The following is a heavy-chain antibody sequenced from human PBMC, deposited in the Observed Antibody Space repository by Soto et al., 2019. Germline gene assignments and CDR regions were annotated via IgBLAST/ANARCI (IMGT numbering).Heavy chain of an antibody. CDR2: ISGSSGNA. CDR3: AREMAGLGGEYDY. Sequence: QVQLVQSGAEVKNPGASVKVSCKTSGYTFTKYGVGWVRQAPGQGLEWMGWISGSSGNANYAEKVQGRITLTTDTPTRTADIELRSLRSGDTAVYYCAREMAGLGGEYDYWGQGTLVTVSS. D-gene: IGHD3-16*01. J-gene: IGHJ4*02. CDR1: GYTFTKYG. V-gene: IGHV1-18*01.